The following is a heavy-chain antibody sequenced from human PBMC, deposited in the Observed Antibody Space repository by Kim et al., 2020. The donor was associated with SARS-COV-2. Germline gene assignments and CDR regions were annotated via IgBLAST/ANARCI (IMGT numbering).Heavy chain of an antibody. CDR1: GFTFSSYA. CDR3: ARGIAVAGWVGGELGNHYLDY. J-gene: IGHJ4*02. V-gene: IGHV3-30*04. Sequence: GGSLRLSCAASGFTFSSYAMHWVRQAPGKGLEWVAVISYDGSNKYYADSVKGRFTISRDNSKNTLYLQMNSLRAEDTAVYYCARGIAVAGWVGGELGNHYLDYWGQGTLVTVSS. D-gene: IGHD6-19*01. CDR2: ISYDGSNK.